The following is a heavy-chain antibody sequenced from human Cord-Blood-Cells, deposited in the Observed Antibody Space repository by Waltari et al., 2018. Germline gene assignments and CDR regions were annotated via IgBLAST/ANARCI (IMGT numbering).Heavy chain of an antibody. V-gene: IGHV4-39*01. CDR2: IYYSGST. CDR3: ARSRGYSYGDAFDI. Sequence: QLQLQESGPGLVKPSETLSLTCTVPGGSISSSSYYWGWIRPPPGKGLEWIGSIYYSGSTYYNPSLKSRVTISVDTSKNQFSLKLSSVTAADTAVYYCARSRGYSYGDAFDIWGQGTMVTVSS. J-gene: IGHJ3*02. CDR1: GGSISSSSYY. D-gene: IGHD5-18*01.